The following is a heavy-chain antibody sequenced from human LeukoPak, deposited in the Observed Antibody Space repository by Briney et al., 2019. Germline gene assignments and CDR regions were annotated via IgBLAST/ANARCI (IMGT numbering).Heavy chain of an antibody. J-gene: IGHJ4*02. Sequence: GASVKVSCKASGYTFTSYDINWVRRATGQGLEWMGWMNPNSGNTGYAQKFQGRVTMTRNTSISTAYMELSSLRSEDPAVYYCARVAPLRDYVEYYFDYWGQGTLVTVSS. V-gene: IGHV1-8*01. CDR3: ARVAPLRDYVEYYFDY. CDR1: GYTFTSYD. CDR2: MNPNSGNT. D-gene: IGHD4-17*01.